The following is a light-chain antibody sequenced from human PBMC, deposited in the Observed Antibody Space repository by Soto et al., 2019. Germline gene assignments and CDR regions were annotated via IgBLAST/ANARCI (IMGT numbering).Light chain of an antibody. CDR1: QSVSSN. CDR2: RAS. Sequence: EIVMTQSPATLSLSPGERATLSCRASQSVSSNLAWYQQKTRQAPSLLIYRASTRATGSPARFIGSGSGTEFTLTISSLQSEDVAVYYCQQYNNWRLLTFGGGTKVEIK. J-gene: IGKJ4*01. CDR3: QQYNNWRLLT. V-gene: IGKV3-15*01.